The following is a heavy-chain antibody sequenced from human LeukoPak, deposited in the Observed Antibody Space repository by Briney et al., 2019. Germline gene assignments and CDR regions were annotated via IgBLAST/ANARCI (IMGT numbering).Heavy chain of an antibody. Sequence: SETLSLTCTVSGGSISSSPYYWGWIRQPPGKGLEWIGEINHSGSTNYNPSLKSRVTISVDTSKNQFSLKLSSVTAADTAVYYCARGWAHSFWGQGTLVTVSS. D-gene: IGHD1-26*01. J-gene: IGHJ4*02. CDR2: INHSGST. CDR3: ARGWAHSF. CDR1: GGSISSSPYY. V-gene: IGHV4-39*07.